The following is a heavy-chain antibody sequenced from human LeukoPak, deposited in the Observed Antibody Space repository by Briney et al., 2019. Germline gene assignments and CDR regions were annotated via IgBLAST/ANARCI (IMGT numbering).Heavy chain of an antibody. D-gene: IGHD1-26*01. Sequence: SVKVSCKASGGTFSSYAISWVRQAPGQGLEWMGGIIPIFGTANYAQKFQGRVTITADESTSTAYMELSSLRSEDTAVCYCARVLPRYSGSYYPLDYWGQGTLVTVSS. CDR3: ARVLPRYSGSYYPLDY. J-gene: IGHJ4*02. CDR2: IIPIFGTA. V-gene: IGHV1-69*01. CDR1: GGTFSSYA.